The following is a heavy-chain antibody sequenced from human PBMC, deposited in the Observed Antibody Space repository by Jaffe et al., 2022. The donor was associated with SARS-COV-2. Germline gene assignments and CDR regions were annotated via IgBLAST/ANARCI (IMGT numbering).Heavy chain of an antibody. Sequence: QVQLVESGGGVVQPGRSLRLSCAASGFTFSSYAMHWVRQAPGKGLEWVAVISYDGSNKYYADSVKGRFTISRDNSKNTLYLQMNSLRAEDTAVYYCARDAVRLLLFRYYFDYWGQGTLVTVSS. CDR2: ISYDGSNK. J-gene: IGHJ4*02. D-gene: IGHD2-15*01. CDR1: GFTFSSYA. CDR3: ARDAVRLLLFRYYFDY. V-gene: IGHV3-30-3*01.